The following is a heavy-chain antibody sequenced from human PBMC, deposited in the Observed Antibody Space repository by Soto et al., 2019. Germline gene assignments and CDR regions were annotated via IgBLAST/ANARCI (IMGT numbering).Heavy chain of an antibody. CDR2: IYYSGST. Sequence: QVQLQESGPGLVKPSETLSLTCTVSGGSISSYYWSWIRQPPGNGLEWIGYIYYSGSTNYNPSLKSRVTISVDTSKNQFSLKLSSVTAADTAVYYCARLLGDYYDSSGYYYVAPLYGMDVWGQGTTVTVSS. CDR1: GGSISSYY. D-gene: IGHD3-22*01. V-gene: IGHV4-59*01. J-gene: IGHJ6*02. CDR3: ARLLGDYYDSSGYYYVAPLYGMDV.